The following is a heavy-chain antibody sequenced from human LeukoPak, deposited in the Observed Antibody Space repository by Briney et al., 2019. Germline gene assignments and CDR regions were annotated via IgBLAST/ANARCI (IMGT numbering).Heavy chain of an antibody. V-gene: IGHV4-59*08. CDR3: ARGWYSSSRGFDP. CDR2: IYYSGST. D-gene: IGHD6-6*01. CDR1: GGSISSYY. Sequence: SETLSLTCTVSGGSISSYYWSWIRQPPGKGLEWIGYIYYSGSTNYNPSLKSRVTISVDTSKNQFSLKLSSVTAADTAVYYCARGWYSSSRGFDPCGQGTLVTVSS. J-gene: IGHJ5*02.